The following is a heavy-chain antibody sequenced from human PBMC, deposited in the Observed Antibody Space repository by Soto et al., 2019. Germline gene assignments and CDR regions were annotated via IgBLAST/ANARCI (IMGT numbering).Heavy chain of an antibody. D-gene: IGHD1-20*01. CDR2: IYYSGST. V-gene: IGHV4-30-4*01. CDR3: ARDRAKWKDYYYYGMDV. J-gene: IGHJ6*02. Sequence: QVQLQESGPGLVKPSQTLSLTCTVSGGSISSGDDFWTWIRQPPGKGLEWIGYIYYSGSTYYIPSLKSRLTMSVDTSKNQFSLKLSSVAAADTAVYYCARDRAKWKDYYYYGMDVWGQGTTVTVSS. CDR1: GGSISSGDDF.